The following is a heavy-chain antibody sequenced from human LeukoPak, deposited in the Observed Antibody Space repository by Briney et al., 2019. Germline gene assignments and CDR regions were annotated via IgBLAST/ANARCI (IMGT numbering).Heavy chain of an antibody. CDR2: IYHSGST. CDR1: GGSISSSNW. Sequence: SGTLSLTCAVSGGSISSSNWWSWVRQPPGKGLEWIGEIYHSGSTNYNPSLKSRVTISVDKSKNQFSLKLSSVTAADTAVYYCARQGYTSSWYPVGGFDYWGQGTLVTVSS. J-gene: IGHJ4*02. D-gene: IGHD6-13*01. CDR3: ARQGYTSSWYPVGGFDY. V-gene: IGHV4-4*02.